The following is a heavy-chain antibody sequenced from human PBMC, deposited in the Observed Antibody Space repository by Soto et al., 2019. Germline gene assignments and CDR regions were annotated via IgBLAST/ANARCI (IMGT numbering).Heavy chain of an antibody. CDR2: IPYDGLNQ. CDR3: AKVEERWYLTVHYDY. Sequence: QVQLVESGGGVVQPGNSLRLSCAASGFTFSNYAMHWVRQAPGKGLEWVAAIPYDGLNQYYGDSVKGRFTISRDNSRSTVYLQMNSLRAEDTAVYYCAKVEERWYLTVHYDYWGLGTLVTVSS. J-gene: IGHJ4*02. V-gene: IGHV3-30*18. D-gene: IGHD2-15*01. CDR1: GFTFSNYA.